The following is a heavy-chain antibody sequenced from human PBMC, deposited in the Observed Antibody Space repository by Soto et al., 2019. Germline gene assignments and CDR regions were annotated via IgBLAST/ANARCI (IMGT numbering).Heavy chain of an antibody. J-gene: IGHJ6*02. D-gene: IGHD3-22*01. V-gene: IGHV1-2*04. CDR3: ARETLGITMIEDGMDV. CDR1: GYTFTGYY. CDR2: INPNSGGT. Sequence: QVQLVQSGAEVKKPGASVKVSCKASGYTFTGYYMHWVRQAPGQGLEWMGWINPNSGGTNYAQKVQGWVTMTRDTSIRTAYMELSRLRSDDTAVYYCARETLGITMIEDGMDVWGQGTTVTVSS.